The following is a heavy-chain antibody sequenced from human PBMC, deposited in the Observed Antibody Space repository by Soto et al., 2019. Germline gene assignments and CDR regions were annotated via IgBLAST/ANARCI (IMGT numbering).Heavy chain of an antibody. D-gene: IGHD2-21*02. V-gene: IGHV3-49*04. CDR3: TRDNDCYTTFNYNAMDV. CDR1: GFTFGAYA. J-gene: IGHJ6*02. CDR2: IRNKGYGGTT. Sequence: GGSLRLSCTGSGFTFGAYALNWVRQAPGKGLEWVGFIRNKGYGGTTEYAASVRGRFTISRDDSKSIAYLQMDSLKTEDTAVYYCTRDNDCYTTFNYNAMDVWGQGTTVTVSS.